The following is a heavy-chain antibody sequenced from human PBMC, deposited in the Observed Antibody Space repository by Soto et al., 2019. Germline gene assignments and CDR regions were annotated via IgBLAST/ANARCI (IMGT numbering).Heavy chain of an antibody. D-gene: IGHD1-1*01. CDR2: VYYSGRT. CDR1: GGSFRSDAYY. Sequence: PSETLSLTCTVSGGSFRSDAYYWSWIRQPPGKGLEWIGCVYYSGRTYYNPSLESRITISMDTFKDQFSLKLSSVNAADTAVYYCARDRANSPDYFDYWGQGALVPSPQ. CDR3: ARDRANSPDYFDY. V-gene: IGHV4-30-4*01. J-gene: IGHJ4*02.